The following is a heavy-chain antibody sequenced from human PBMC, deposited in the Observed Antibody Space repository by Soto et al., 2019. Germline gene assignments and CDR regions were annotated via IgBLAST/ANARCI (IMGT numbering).Heavy chain of an antibody. CDR3: AKASYDYVWGSYPTTLDV. Sequence: EVQLLESGGGLVQPGGSLRLSCAASGFTFSSYAMSWVRQASGKGLEWVSAISGSGGSTYYADSVKGRFTISRANSKNTLYLQMNSLRAEDTAVYYCAKASYDYVWGSYPTTLDVWGQGTTVTVSS. V-gene: IGHV3-23*01. D-gene: IGHD3-16*02. J-gene: IGHJ6*02. CDR1: GFTFSSYA. CDR2: ISGSGGST.